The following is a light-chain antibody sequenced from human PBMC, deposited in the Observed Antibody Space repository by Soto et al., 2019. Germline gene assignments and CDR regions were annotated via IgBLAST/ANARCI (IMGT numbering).Light chain of an antibody. Sequence: EIAMTQSPATLSVSPGERATLSCRASQSISTGLAWYQQIPGQPPRLLIYSASTRATDVPARSTGSRSGAECTLTFSGLQSEDFGIDYCQRGHNRPLIFDQGTRLEI. CDR2: SAS. V-gene: IGKV3-15*01. J-gene: IGKJ2*01. CDR3: QRGHNRPLI. CDR1: QSISTG.